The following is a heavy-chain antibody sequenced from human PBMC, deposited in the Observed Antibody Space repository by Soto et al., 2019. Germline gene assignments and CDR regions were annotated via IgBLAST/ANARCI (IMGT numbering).Heavy chain of an antibody. CDR3: VMVDNYVTPTPQDV. V-gene: IGHV1-18*01. Sequence: QVQLVQSGDEVKKPGASVKVSCKASGYIFVNYGIAWVRQAPGQGLEWMGWISPYTGNTHSATQVQGRLTMTTDTSPSTASMDLGSLTSDDTAVYYCVMVDNYVTPTPQDVWGQGTTVTVSS. CDR2: ISPYTGNT. D-gene: IGHD3-16*01. J-gene: IGHJ6*02. CDR1: GYIFVNYG.